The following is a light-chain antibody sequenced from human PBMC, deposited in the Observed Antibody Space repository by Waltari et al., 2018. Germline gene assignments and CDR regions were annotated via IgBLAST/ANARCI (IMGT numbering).Light chain of an antibody. CDR2: GAS. Sequence: EIVMTQSPATLSVSPGQRATLSCRASQRISSNLVWYQQKPGQAPRLLIYGASTRAPNIPFRFSVSGSGTEFTGTIRSLQSEDFAIYYCQQYNNWPFTVGQGTKLEIK. CDR3: QQYNNWPFT. V-gene: IGKV3-15*01. J-gene: IGKJ2*01. CDR1: QRISSN.